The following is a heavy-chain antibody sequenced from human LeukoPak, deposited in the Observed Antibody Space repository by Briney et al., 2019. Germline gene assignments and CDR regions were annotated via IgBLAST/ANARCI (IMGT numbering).Heavy chain of an antibody. CDR1: GGSISSYY. Sequence: PSETLSLTCTVSGGSISSYYWSWIRQPPGKGLEWIGYIYYSGSTNYNPSLKSRVTISVDMSKNQFSLKLSSVTAADTAVYYCARDVITMVRGVINWYFDLWGRGTLVTVSS. CDR2: IYYSGST. J-gene: IGHJ2*01. D-gene: IGHD3-10*01. CDR3: ARDVITMVRGVINWYFDL. V-gene: IGHV4-59*01.